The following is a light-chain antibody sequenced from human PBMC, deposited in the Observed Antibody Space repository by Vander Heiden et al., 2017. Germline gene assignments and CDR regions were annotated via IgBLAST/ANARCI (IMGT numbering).Light chain of an antibody. CDR1: QDFYNY. CDR3: QQYYLPPYS. Sequence: DIQTTQSPSPLSASVGDRVTNSRQARQDFYNYDIWIHQKSGKAPKALIYDESSLETGISSRFSGSKTGTEFTFIISDLQPEDFATYYCQQYYLPPYSFGQGTKLEIK. CDR2: DES. V-gene: IGKV1-33*01. J-gene: IGKJ2*01.